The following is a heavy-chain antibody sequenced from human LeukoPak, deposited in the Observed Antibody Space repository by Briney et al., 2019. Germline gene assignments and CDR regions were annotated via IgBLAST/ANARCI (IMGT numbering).Heavy chain of an antibody. CDR1: GGSFSGYY. D-gene: IGHD1-26*01. CDR2: IYYSGST. V-gene: IGHV4-59*12. Sequence: NASETLSLTCAVYGGSFSGYYWSWIRQPPGKGLEWIGYIYYSGSTNYNPSLKSRVTMSVDTSKNQFSLKLSSVTAADTAVYYCARGGGGSYLFDYWGQGTLVTVSS. CDR3: ARGGGGSYLFDY. J-gene: IGHJ4*02.